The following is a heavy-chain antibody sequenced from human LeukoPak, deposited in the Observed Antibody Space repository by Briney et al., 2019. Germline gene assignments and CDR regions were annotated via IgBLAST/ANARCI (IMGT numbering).Heavy chain of an antibody. J-gene: IGHJ3*02. CDR2: ISSSSSTK. V-gene: IGHV3-48*01. CDR1: GFTFSNYN. D-gene: IGHD2-2*03. Sequence: GGSLRLPCAASGFTFSNYNMNWVRQAPGKGLEWISYISSSSSTKNYADSVKGRFTVSRDNAWNSLYLQMNSLRAKDTAVYYCARLMDRARRDAFDIWGHGTMVTVSS. CDR3: ARLMDRARRDAFDI.